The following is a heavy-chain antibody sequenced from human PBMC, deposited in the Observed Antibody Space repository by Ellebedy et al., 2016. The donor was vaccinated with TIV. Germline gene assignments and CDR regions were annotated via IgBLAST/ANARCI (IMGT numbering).Heavy chain of an antibody. D-gene: IGHD2-2*01. Sequence: PGGSLRLSCGASGFIFSDYYMTWIRQAPGKGLEWIAYISGSGGNIQYADSVRGRFTISRDNAKKSLYLQMNRLRGEDTGVYFCAREDITVVRDALDVWGQGTTVTVSS. CDR2: ISGSGGNI. J-gene: IGHJ6*02. CDR1: GFIFSDYY. V-gene: IGHV3-11*04. CDR3: AREDITVVRDALDV.